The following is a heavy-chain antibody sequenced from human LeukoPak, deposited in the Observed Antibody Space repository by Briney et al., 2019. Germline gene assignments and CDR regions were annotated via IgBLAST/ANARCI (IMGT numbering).Heavy chain of an antibody. CDR2: ISYDGSNK. CDR1: GFTFSSYA. Sequence: GRSLRLSCAASGFTFSSYAMHWVRQAPGKGLEWVAVISYDGSNKYYADSVKGRFTISRDNSKNTLYLQRNSLRAEDTAVYYCARGLREWELLGVSNFGYWGQGTLVTVSS. D-gene: IGHD1-26*01. V-gene: IGHV3-30-3*01. J-gene: IGHJ4*02. CDR3: ARGLREWELLGVSNFGY.